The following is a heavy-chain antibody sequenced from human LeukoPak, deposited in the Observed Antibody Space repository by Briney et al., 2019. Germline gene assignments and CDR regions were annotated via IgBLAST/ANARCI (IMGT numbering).Heavy chain of an antibody. J-gene: IGHJ3*02. V-gene: IGHV1-46*01. Sequence: GASVKVSCKASGYTFTSYYMHWVRQAPGQGLEWMGIINPSGGSTSYAQKFQGRVTMTEDTSTDTAYMELSSLRSEDTAVYYCATDRVGATGDIWGQGTMVTVSS. CDR2: INPSGGST. D-gene: IGHD1-26*01. CDR1: GYTFTSYY. CDR3: ATDRVGATGDI.